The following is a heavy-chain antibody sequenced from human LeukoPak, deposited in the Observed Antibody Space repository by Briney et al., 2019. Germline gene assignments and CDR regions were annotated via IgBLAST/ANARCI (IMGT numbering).Heavy chain of an antibody. D-gene: IGHD4-11*01. J-gene: IGHJ6*03. Sequence: ASVKVSCKASGYTFTSYDINWVRQTTGQGLEWMGWMNPNSGNTGYAQKLQGRVTMTTDTSTSTAYMELRSLRSDDTAVYYCARPSNSNRYYYYYYMDVWGKGTTVTVSS. CDR3: ARPSNSNRYYYYYYMDV. V-gene: IGHV1-8*02. CDR1: GYTFTSYD. CDR2: MNPNSGNT.